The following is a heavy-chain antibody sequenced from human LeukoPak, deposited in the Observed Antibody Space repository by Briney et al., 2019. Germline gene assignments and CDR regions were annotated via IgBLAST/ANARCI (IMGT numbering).Heavy chain of an antibody. D-gene: IGHD3-22*01. CDR2: ICSSSSYI. CDR3: ARRAYDSSGSNTRYFQH. V-gene: IGHV3-21*01. J-gene: IGHJ1*01. Sequence: PGGSLRLSCAASGFTFSSYSMNWVRQAPGKGLEWVSPICSSSSYIYYADSVKGRFTISRDNAKNSLYLQMNSLRAEDTAVYYCARRAYDSSGSNTRYFQHWGQGTLVTVSS. CDR1: GFTFSSYS.